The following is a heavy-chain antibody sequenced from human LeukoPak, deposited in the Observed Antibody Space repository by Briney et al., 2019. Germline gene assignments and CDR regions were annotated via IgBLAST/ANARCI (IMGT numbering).Heavy chain of an antibody. D-gene: IGHD1-26*01. CDR3: ARAYSGSYYDHDAFDI. CDR2: IYYRGST. J-gene: IGHJ3*02. CDR1: GGSISSHY. Sequence: SETLSLTCTVSGGSISSHYWSWIRQPPGKGLEWIGYIYYRGSTNYNPSLKSRVTISVDTSKNQFSLKLSSVTAADTAVYYCARAYSGSYYDHDAFDIWGQGTMVTVSS. V-gene: IGHV4-59*11.